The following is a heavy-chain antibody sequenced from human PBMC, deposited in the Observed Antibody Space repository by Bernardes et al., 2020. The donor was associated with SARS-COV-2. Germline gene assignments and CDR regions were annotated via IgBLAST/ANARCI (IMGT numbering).Heavy chain of an antibody. CDR1: GGSFSGYY. CDR2: INHSGST. CDR3: ARRLNLRADYYGMDV. J-gene: IGHJ6*02. Sequence: SETLSLTCAVYGGSFSGYYWSWIRQPPGKGLEWIGEINHSGSTNYNPSLKSRVTISVDTSKNQFSLKLSSVTAADTAVYYCARRLNLRADYYGMDVWGQGTTVTVSS. V-gene: IGHV4-34*01. D-gene: IGHD5-12*01.